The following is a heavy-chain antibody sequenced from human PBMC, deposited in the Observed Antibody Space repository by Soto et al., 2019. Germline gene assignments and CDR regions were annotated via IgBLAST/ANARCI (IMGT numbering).Heavy chain of an antibody. D-gene: IGHD1-26*01. CDR2: INHSGST. CDR3: ARGGLRGGATTILKKFDP. Sequence: PSETLSLTCAVCGGSFSGYYCSWIRQPPWKGLEWIGEINHSGSTNYNPSLKSRVTISVDTSKNQFSLKLSSVTAADTAVYYCARGGLRGGATTILKKFDPWGQRTLVAVSS. CDR1: GGSFSGYY. J-gene: IGHJ5*02. V-gene: IGHV4-34*01.